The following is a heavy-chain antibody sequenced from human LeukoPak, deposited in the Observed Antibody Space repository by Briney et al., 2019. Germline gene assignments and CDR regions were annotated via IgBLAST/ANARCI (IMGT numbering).Heavy chain of an antibody. CDR1: GFTFDDYA. V-gene: IGHV3-15*01. CDR2: IKSKTDGGTT. CDR3: TTDQIWPRIDY. J-gene: IGHJ4*02. D-gene: IGHD2/OR15-2a*01. Sequence: PGGSLRLSCAASGFTFDDYAMHWVRQAPGKGLEWVGRIKSKTDGGTTDYAAPVKGRFTISRDDSKNTLYLQMNSLKTEDTAVYYCTTDQIWPRIDYWGQGTLVTVSS.